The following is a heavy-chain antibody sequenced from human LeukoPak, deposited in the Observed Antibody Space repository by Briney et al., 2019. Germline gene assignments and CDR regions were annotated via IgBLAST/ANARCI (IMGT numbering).Heavy chain of an antibody. CDR2: IYHSGST. V-gene: IGHV4-30-2*01. CDR1: GGSISSGGYS. J-gene: IGHJ4*02. D-gene: IGHD6-13*01. Sequence: SETLSLTCAVSGGSISSGGYSWSWIRQPPGKGLEWIGYIYHSGSTYYNPSLKSRVTISVDTSKDQFSLKLSSVTAADTAVYYCARGGIAAAGLVRSFDYWGQGTLVTVSS. CDR3: ARGGIAAAGLVRSFDY.